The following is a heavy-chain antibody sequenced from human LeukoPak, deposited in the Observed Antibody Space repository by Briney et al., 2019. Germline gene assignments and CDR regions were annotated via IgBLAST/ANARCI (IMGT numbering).Heavy chain of an antibody. Sequence: PGGSLRLSCAASGFSLNGYWMHWVRQAPGKGLVWVSRISPEGSGTTYADSVKGRFTISRDNSKNTLYLQMNSLRDEDAAVYHCTRVQAGRSGLMDVWGRGTTVTVSS. CDR1: GFSLNGYW. D-gene: IGHD2-8*02. CDR3: TRVQAGRSGLMDV. J-gene: IGHJ6*02. CDR2: ISPEGSGT. V-gene: IGHV3-74*01.